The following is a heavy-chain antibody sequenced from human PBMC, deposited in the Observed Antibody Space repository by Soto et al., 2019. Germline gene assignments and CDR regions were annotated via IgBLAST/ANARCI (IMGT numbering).Heavy chain of an antibody. Sequence: SETLSLTCTVSGGSISSYYWSWIRQPPGKGLEWIGYIYYSGSTNYNPSLKSRVTISVDTSKNQFSLKLSSVTAADTAVYYCARVRRWLQLVIGVWGQGTTVTGSS. CDR1: GGSISSYY. V-gene: IGHV4-59*01. CDR2: IYYSGST. J-gene: IGHJ6*02. D-gene: IGHD1-1*01. CDR3: ARVRRWLQLVIGV.